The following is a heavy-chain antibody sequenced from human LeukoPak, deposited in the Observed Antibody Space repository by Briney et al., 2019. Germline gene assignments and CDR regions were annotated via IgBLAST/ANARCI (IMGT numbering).Heavy chain of an antibody. V-gene: IGHV3-53*01. CDR2: IYSGGST. CDR3: ARVRGVGHYYYYYGMDV. Sequence: GGSLRLSCAASGFTVSSNYMSWVRQAPGKGLEWVSVIYSGGSTYYADSVKGRFTISRDNSKNTLYLQMNSLRAEDTAVYYCARVRGVGHYYYYYGMDVWGQGTTVTVSS. J-gene: IGHJ6*02. CDR1: GFTVSSNY.